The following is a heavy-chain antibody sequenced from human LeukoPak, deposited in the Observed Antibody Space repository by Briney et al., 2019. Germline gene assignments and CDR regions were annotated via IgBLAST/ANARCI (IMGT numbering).Heavy chain of an antibody. D-gene: IGHD1-26*01. CDR1: GFTFRSYV. J-gene: IGHJ4*02. Sequence: SGRSLRLSCAASGFTFRSYVMHWVRQAPGKGLEWVAAIAYEDGRNEYYADSVKGRFTISRDNSKNTVYLQMNSLRAEDTAVYYCAKGPVSAIVGATTLDYWGQGTLVTVSS. CDR2: IAYEDGRNE. V-gene: IGHV3-30*18. CDR3: AKGPVSAIVGATTLDY.